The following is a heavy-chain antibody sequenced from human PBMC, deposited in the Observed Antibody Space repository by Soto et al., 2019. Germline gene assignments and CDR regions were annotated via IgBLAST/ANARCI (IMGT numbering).Heavy chain of an antibody. CDR2: ISGSGGST. D-gene: IGHD1-26*01. CDR1: GFTFSSYA. CDR3: AKALSGSYRGDAFDI. V-gene: IGHV3-23*01. J-gene: IGHJ3*02. Sequence: GGSLRLSCAASGFTFSSYAMSWVRQAPGKGLEWVSAISGSGGSTYYADSVKGRFTISRDNSKNTLYLQMNSLRAEDAAVYYCAKALSGSYRGDAFDIWGQGTMVTVSS.